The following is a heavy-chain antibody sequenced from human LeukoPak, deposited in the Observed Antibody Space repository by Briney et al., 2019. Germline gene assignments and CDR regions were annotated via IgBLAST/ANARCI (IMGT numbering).Heavy chain of an antibody. V-gene: IGHV3-48*01. J-gene: IGHJ4*02. Sequence: GGSLRLSCAASGFVFSSYSMNWVRQAPGKGLEWVSFLIVGNGNQHYADSVKGRFTISRDDAKNSLYLQMNSLRSEDTAVHYCARADYYDSSGFYDYWGQGTLVTVSS. D-gene: IGHD3-22*01. CDR1: GFVFSSYS. CDR2: LIVGNGNQ. CDR3: ARADYYDSSGFYDY.